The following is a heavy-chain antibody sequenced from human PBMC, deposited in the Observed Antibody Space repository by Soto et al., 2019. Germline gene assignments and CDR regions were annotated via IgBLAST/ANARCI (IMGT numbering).Heavy chain of an antibody. CDR2: MFYSGAT. V-gene: IGHV4-39*01. D-gene: IGHD2-15*01. J-gene: IGHJ5*02. CDR3: ARHKSGSDWLDP. Sequence: SETLSLTCSVSGCSISDISYFWGWIRQPPGKGLQWIGCMFYSGATYYNPSLKNRVTLSVDTSNNEFSLKLVSVTAPDTAVYYCARHKSGSDWLDPWGQGTLVTVSS. CDR1: GCSISDISYF.